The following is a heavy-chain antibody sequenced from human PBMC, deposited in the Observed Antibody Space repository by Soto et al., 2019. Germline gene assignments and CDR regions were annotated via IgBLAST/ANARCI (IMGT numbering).Heavy chain of an antibody. Sequence: TWETLSLTCTVSGGSISSSSYYWGWIRQPPGEGLEWIGSIYYSGSTYYNPSLKSRVTISVDTSKNQFSLKLSSVTAADTAVYYCARHSGSYYYYYYYGMDVWGQGTTVTVSS. J-gene: IGHJ6*02. D-gene: IGHD1-26*01. V-gene: IGHV4-39*01. CDR3: ARHSGSYYYYYYYGMDV. CDR1: GGSISSSSYY. CDR2: IYYSGST.